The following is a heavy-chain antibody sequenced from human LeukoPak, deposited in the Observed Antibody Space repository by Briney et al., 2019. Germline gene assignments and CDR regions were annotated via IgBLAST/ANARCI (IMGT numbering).Heavy chain of an antibody. D-gene: IGHD2-8*02. CDR2: IYYSVNI. J-gene: IGHJ4*02. CDR1: GGSISSSNYY. CDR3: ASLDRVTCDTGGPSFDY. V-gene: IGHV4-39*07. Sequence: PSETLSLTCTVSGGSISSSNYYWGWIRQPPGKGLEWIGSIYYSVNIFYNPSLKSRVTISVDTSKNQFSLKLSSVTAADTAVYYCASLDRVTCDTGGPSFDYWGQGTLVTVSS.